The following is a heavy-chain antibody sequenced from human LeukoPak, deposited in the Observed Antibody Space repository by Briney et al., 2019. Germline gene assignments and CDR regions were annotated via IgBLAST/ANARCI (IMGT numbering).Heavy chain of an antibody. V-gene: IGHV1-2*06. CDR2: INPNSGGT. CDR1: GYTFTAYY. J-gene: IGHJ6*02. Sequence: ASVKVSCKASGYTFTAYYIHWVRQAPGQGLEWMGRINPNSGGTNYAQNFQGRVTMTRDTSISTAYMELRSLRSDDTAVYYCARDLVVVAATHGMDVWGQGTTVTVSS. CDR3: ARDLVVVAATHGMDV. D-gene: IGHD2-15*01.